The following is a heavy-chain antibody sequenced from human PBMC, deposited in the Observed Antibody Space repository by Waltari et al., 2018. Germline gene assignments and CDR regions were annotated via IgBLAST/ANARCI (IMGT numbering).Heavy chain of an antibody. V-gene: IGHV3-33*01. CDR1: GFTFSQYA. J-gene: IGHJ4*02. CDR2: IWYEGSNK. Sequence: QVQLVESGGGVVQPGTSLRLSCATSGFTFSQYAMHWVRQAPGKGLDWVAGIWYEGSNKNYADSVKGRFSISRDNSKNTLYLQVNSLRAEDTGVYYCARDFRAPHGYFDYWGQGSLVTVSS. CDR3: ARDFRAPHGYFDY. D-gene: IGHD3-10*01.